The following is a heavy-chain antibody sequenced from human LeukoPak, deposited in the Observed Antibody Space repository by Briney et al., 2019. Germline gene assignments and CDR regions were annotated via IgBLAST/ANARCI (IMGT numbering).Heavy chain of an antibody. CDR1: GFTVSNNY. CDR2: IYSGGST. D-gene: IGHD6-19*01. CDR3: AKVAPGIAVAGTGCYDY. V-gene: IGHV3-66*01. J-gene: IGHJ4*02. Sequence: GGSLRLSCAAAGFTVSNNYMRWVRQAPGKGLEWVSLIYSGGSTYYADSVKGRFTISRDNSKNTLYLQMNSLRAEDTAVYYCAKVAPGIAVAGTGCYDYWGQGTLVTVSS.